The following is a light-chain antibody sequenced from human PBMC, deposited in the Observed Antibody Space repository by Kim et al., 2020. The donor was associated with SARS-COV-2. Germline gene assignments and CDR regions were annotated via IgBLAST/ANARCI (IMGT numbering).Light chain of an antibody. V-gene: IGKV1-5*03. CDR1: HNIGNS. CDR3: QQYDSLPWT. J-gene: IGKJ2*02. CDR2: KAS. Sequence: DLQVTQSPSTLSASIGDKVTITCRASHNIGNSLAWSQQKFGRAPSLLIHKASSLESGVPSRFTGAGSGTEFTLTIASLQPDDFANYYCQQYDSLPWTFGPGTKLEI.